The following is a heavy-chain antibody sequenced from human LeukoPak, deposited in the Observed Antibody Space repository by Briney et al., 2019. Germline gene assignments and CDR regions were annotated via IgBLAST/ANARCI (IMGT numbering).Heavy chain of an antibody. CDR3: ARGWEYDSGGRPTAYDY. CDR2: IIPIFGTA. CDR1: GGTFRNYA. J-gene: IGHJ4*02. V-gene: IGHV1-69*01. Sequence: GASVKVSCKASGGTFRNYAINWVRQAPGPGLEWMGGIIPIFGTANYAQKFQGRVTITADESTSTVYVEMNSLKFEDTAVYYCARGWEYDSGGRPTAYDYWGQGTLVTVSS. D-gene: IGHD3-22*01.